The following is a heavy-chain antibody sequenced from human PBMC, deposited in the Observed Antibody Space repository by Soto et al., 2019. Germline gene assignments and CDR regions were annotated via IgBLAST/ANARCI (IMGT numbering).Heavy chain of an antibody. V-gene: IGHV1-2*04. CDR1: GYTFTGYY. CDR3: ARDSEVAVAGTSHFDY. Sequence: QVQLVQSGAEVKKPGASVKVSCKASGYTFTGYYMHWVRQAPGQGLEWMGWINPNSGGTNYAQKFQGWVTMTRDTSISTAYMDLIRLRSDDTAVYYCARDSEVAVAGTSHFDYWGQGTLVTVSS. CDR2: INPNSGGT. D-gene: IGHD6-19*01. J-gene: IGHJ4*02.